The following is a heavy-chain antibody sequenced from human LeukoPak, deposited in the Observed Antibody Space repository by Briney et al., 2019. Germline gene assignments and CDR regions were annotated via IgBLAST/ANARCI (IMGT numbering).Heavy chain of an antibody. CDR2: ISNGAYSI. Sequence: PGGSLRLSCAASGFTFSSFEMNWVRQAPGKGLEWISYISNGAYSIFYADSVKGRFTVSRDDAENSLYLQMNSLSAEDTAVYYCAREILHPGGDCLDYWGQGTLVTVSS. CDR3: AREILHPGGDCLDY. V-gene: IGHV3-48*03. J-gene: IGHJ4*02. CDR1: GFTFSSFE. D-gene: IGHD2-21*02.